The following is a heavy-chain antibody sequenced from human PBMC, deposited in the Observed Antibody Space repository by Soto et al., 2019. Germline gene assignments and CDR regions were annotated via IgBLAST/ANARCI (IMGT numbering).Heavy chain of an antibody. J-gene: IGHJ4*02. CDR1: GFTFSSYG. D-gene: IGHD1-26*01. CDR2: ISYDGSNK. CDR3: ASQRYAGIAGASFAY. Sequence: QPGGSLRLSCAASGFTFSSYGMHWVRQAPGKGLGWVAVISYDGSNKYYADSVKGRFTISRDNSKNTLYLQMNSLRAEDTAVYYCASQRYAGIAGASFAYWGQGTLVTVSS. V-gene: IGHV3-30*03.